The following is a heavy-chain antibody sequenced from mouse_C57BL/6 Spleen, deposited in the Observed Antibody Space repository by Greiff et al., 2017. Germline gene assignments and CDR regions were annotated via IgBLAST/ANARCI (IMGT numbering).Heavy chain of an antibody. CDR2: IDPSDSET. V-gene: IGHV1-52*01. J-gene: IGHJ3*01. D-gene: IGHD4-1*01. CDR3: ARLGLTGTRWFAY. CDR1: GYTFTSYW. Sequence: QVQLQQSGAELVRPGSSVKLSCKASGYTFTSYWMHWVKQRPIQGLEWIGNIDPSDSETHYNQKFKDKATLTVDKSSSTAYMQLSSLTSEDSAVYYCARLGLTGTRWFAYWGQGTLVTVSA.